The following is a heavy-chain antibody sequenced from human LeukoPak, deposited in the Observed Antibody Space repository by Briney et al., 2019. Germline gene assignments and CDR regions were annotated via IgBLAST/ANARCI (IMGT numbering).Heavy chain of an antibody. V-gene: IGHV4-59*01. CDR1: GGSFSGYY. D-gene: IGHD6-6*01. CDR2: IYYSGST. J-gene: IGHJ4*02. Sequence: SETLSLTCAVYGGSFSGYYWSWIREPPGKGLEGIGYIYYSGSTTYNPSLKSRVTISVDTSKNQFSLKLSSVTAADTAVYYCARWGIAARGNFDYWGQGTLVTVSS. CDR3: ARWGIAARGNFDY.